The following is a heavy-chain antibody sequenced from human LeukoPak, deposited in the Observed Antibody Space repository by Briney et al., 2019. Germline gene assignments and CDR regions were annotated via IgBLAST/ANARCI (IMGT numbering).Heavy chain of an antibody. V-gene: IGHV3-43*02. CDR2: ISGDSDNK. D-gene: IGHD3-10*01. J-gene: IGHJ4*02. CDR1: GFNVAAYA. Sequence: PGGSLRLSCAASGFNVAAYAMYWVRQPPGKSLEWVSLISGDSDNKYSAASVKGRFAISRDNSKNSLYLQMNSLTTEDTGLYYCAIAYESGSFYRAFAYWGQGALVTVSS. CDR3: AIAYESGSFYRAFAY.